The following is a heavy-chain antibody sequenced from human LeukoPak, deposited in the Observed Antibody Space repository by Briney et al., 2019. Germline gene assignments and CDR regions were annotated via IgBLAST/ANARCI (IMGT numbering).Heavy chain of an antibody. CDR2: IYYSGST. CDR3: ARAGDIVATMTPDY. D-gene: IGHD5-12*01. Sequence: SETLSLTCTVSGGSIGSYYWSWIRQPPGKGLEWIGYIYYSGSTNYNPSLKSRVTISVDTSKNQFSLKLSSVTAADTAVYYCARAGDIVATMTPDYWGQGTLVTVSS. J-gene: IGHJ4*02. CDR1: GGSIGSYY. V-gene: IGHV4-59*01.